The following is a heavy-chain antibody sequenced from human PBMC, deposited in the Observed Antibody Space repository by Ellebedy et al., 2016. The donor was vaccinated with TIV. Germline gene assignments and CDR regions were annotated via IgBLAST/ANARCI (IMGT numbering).Heavy chain of an antibody. CDR3: ARVVSGYPYYYYGMDV. V-gene: IGHV4-4*07. CDR1: GGSISSYY. D-gene: IGHD3-22*01. CDR2: IYTSGST. J-gene: IGHJ6*02. Sequence: SETLSLTXTVSGGSISSYYWSWIRQPAGKGLEWIGRIYTSGSTNYNPSLKSRVTMSVDTSKNQFSLKLSSVTAADTAVYYCARVVSGYPYYYYGMDVWGQGTTVTVSS.